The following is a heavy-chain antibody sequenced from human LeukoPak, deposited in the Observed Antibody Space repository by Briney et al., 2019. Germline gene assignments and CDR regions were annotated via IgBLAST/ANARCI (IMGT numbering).Heavy chain of an antibody. CDR3: ARVGDGYNVGFDY. J-gene: IGHJ4*02. Sequence: PGGSLRLSCAASGFTFSSYSMNWVRQAPGKGLEWVSYISSSSSTIYYADSVKGRFTISRDNAKNSLYLQMNSLTAEDTAVYYCARVGDGYNVGFDYWGQGTLVTVSS. CDR2: ISSSSSTI. CDR1: GFTFSSYS. D-gene: IGHD5-24*01. V-gene: IGHV3-48*01.